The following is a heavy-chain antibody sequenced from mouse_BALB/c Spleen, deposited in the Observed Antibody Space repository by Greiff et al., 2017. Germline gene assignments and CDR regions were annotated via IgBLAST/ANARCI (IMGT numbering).Heavy chain of an antibody. V-gene: IGHV5-6*01. D-gene: IGHD1-1*01. Sequence: EVMLVESGGDLVKPGGSLKLSCAASGFTFSSYGMSWVRQTPDKRLEWVATISSGGSYTYYPDSVKGRFTISRDNAKNTLYLQMSSLKSEDTAMYYCASSITTVVATKAWFAYWGQGTLVTVSA. CDR1: GFTFSSYG. CDR2: ISSGGSYT. J-gene: IGHJ3*01. CDR3: ASSITTVVATKAWFAY.